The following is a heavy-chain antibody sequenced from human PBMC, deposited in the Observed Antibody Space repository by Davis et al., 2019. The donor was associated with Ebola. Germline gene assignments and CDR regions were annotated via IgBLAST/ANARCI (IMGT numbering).Heavy chain of an antibody. CDR2: MNPNSGNT. CDR1: GYIFSNYD. D-gene: IGHD1-26*01. V-gene: IGHV1-8*01. J-gene: IGHJ2*01. CDR3: ARDRGGNYWYFDL. Sequence: ASVKVSCKASGYIFSNYDINWVRQATGQGLEWMGWMNPNSGNTGYAQKLQGRVTMTTDTSTSTAYMELRSLRSDDTAVYYCARDRGGNYWYFDLWGRGTLVTVSS.